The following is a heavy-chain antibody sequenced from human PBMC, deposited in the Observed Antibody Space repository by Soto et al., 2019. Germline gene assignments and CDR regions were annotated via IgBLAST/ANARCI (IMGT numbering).Heavy chain of an antibody. CDR3: AKPRYFDWLFHY. Sequence: GGSLRLSCEASGVTFSSYAMSWVRQAPGKGLEWVSAISGSGGSTYYAESVKGRFTISRDNSKNTLYLQMNSLRAEDTAVYYCAKPRYFDWLFHYWGQGTLVTVSS. V-gene: IGHV3-23*01. D-gene: IGHD3-9*01. J-gene: IGHJ4*02. CDR1: GVTFSSYA. CDR2: ISGSGGST.